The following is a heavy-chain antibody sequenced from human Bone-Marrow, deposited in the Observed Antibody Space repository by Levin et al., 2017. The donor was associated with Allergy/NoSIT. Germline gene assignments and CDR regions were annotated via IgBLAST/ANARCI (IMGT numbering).Heavy chain of an antibody. V-gene: IGHV3-23*01. D-gene: IGHD5-12*01. CDR3: AKSEYSAYDPIDL. J-gene: IGHJ4*02. Sequence: QTGRSLRLSCAASGFTFSSYTMSWVRQAPGKGLEWVSAISGHGVTTYYRDSVKGRFTISRDNLMNTLYLEMNSLGAEDTAVYYCAKSEYSAYDPIDLWGRGSLVTVSS. CDR2: ISGHGVTT. CDR1: GFTFSSYT.